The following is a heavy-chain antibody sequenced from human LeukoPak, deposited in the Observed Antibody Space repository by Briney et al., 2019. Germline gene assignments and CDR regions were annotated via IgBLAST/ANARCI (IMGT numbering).Heavy chain of an antibody. V-gene: IGHV1-2*02. Sequence: ASVKVSCKASGYTFTGYYMHWVRQAPGQGLEWMGWINPNSGGTNYAQKFQGRVTMTRDTSISTAYMELSRLRSDDTAVYYCARLVRGTIFGVGNAFDIWGQGTMVTVSS. D-gene: IGHD3-3*01. CDR1: GYTFTGYY. J-gene: IGHJ3*02. CDR3: ARLVRGTIFGVGNAFDI. CDR2: INPNSGGT.